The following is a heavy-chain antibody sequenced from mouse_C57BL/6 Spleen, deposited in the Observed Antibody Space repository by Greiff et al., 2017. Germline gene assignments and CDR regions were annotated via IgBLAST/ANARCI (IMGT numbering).Heavy chain of an antibody. D-gene: IGHD2-2*01. J-gene: IGHJ2*01. CDR3: ATSPVVTTVFDY. Sequence: EVMLVESGGDLVKPGGSLKLSCAASGFTFSSYGMYWVRQTPDKRLEWVATISSGGSYTYYPDSVKGRFTISRDNANNTLDLQMSSLKSEDTAMYYCATSPVVTTVFDYWGQGTTLTVSS. CDR1: GFTFSSYG. CDR2: ISSGGSYT. V-gene: IGHV5-6*01.